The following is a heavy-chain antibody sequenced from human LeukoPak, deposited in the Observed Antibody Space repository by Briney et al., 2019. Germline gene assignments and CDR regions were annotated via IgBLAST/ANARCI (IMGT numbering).Heavy chain of an antibody. D-gene: IGHD3-3*01. Sequence: ASVKVSCKASGYTFTGYYMHWVRQAPGQGLEWMGWINPNSGGTNYAQKFQSRVTMTRDTSISTAYMELSRLRSEDTAVYYCARDFGSTKDFAYPRGYWGQGTLVTVSS. CDR2: INPNSGGT. CDR3: ARDFGSTKDFAYPRGY. CDR1: GYTFTGYY. J-gene: IGHJ4*02. V-gene: IGHV1-2*02.